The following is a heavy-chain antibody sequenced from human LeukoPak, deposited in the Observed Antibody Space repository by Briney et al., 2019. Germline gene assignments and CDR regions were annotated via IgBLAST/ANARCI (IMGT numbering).Heavy chain of an antibody. D-gene: IGHD4-23*01. Sequence: SETLSLTCTVSGGSISSYYWSWIRQPPGKGLEWIGYIYYSGSTNYNPSLKSRVTISVDTSKNQFSLKLSSVTAADTAEYYCARHVPPPVAPTAPFDYWGQGTLVTVSS. CDR2: IYYSGST. V-gene: IGHV4-59*08. CDR1: GGSISSYY. CDR3: ARHVPPPVAPTAPFDY. J-gene: IGHJ4*02.